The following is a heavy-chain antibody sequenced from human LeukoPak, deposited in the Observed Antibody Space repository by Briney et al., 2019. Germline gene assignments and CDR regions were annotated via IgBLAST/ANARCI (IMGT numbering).Heavy chain of an antibody. CDR3: ARGEGYCGGDCYSSGFDP. V-gene: IGHV1-8*02. CDR2: MNPNSGNT. Sequence: ASVKVSCKASGYTFTGYYMHWVRQAPGQGLEWMGWMNPNSGNTGYAQKFQGRVTMTRNTSISTAYMELSSLRSEDTAVYYCARGEGYCGGDCYSSGFDPWGQGTLVTVSS. D-gene: IGHD2-21*02. CDR1: GYTFTGYY. J-gene: IGHJ5*02.